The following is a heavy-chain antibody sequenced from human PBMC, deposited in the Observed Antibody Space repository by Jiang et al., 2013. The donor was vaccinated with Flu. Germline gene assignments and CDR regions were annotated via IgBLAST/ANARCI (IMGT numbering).Heavy chain of an antibody. V-gene: IGHV4-34*01. CDR3: ARGFRWGLGDAFDI. CDR1: DGSFSNYY. CDR2: INHSGST. J-gene: IGHJ3*02. D-gene: IGHD7-27*01. Sequence: LLKPSETLSLTCAVYDGSFSNYYWNWIRQPPGKGLEWIGEINHSGSTNYNPSLKSRVTISVDTSKNQFSLKLSSVTAADTAVYYCARGFRWGLGDAFDIWGQGAMVTVSS.